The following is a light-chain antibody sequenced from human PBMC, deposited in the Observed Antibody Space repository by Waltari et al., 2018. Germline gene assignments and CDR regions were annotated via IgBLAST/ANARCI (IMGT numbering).Light chain of an antibody. Sequence: EIVLTQSPATLSLPPGERAILSCRASHSVSRYLAWYQQRPGQAPGLLIFDASFRVTGIRHRFSGSGSETDFTLTISSLEPEDCAVYYCQQRSNWPLTFGGGTKVEIK. J-gene: IGKJ4*01. CDR1: HSVSRY. V-gene: IGKV3-11*01. CDR2: DAS. CDR3: QQRSNWPLT.